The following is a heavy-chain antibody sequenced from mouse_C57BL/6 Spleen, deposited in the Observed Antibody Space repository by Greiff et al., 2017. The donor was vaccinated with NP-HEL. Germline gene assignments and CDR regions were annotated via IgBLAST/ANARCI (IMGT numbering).Heavy chain of an antibody. V-gene: IGHV1-53*01. D-gene: IGHD1-1*01. J-gene: IGHJ1*03. CDR2: INPSNGGT. Sequence: QVQLQQPGTELVKPGASVKLSCKASGYTFTSYWMHWVKQRPGQGLEWIGNINPSNGGTNYNEKFKSKATLTVDKSSSTAYMQLSSLTSEDSAVYYCARGGYGSSFYWYFDVWGTGTTVTVSS. CDR1: GYTFTSYW. CDR3: ARGGYGSSFYWYFDV.